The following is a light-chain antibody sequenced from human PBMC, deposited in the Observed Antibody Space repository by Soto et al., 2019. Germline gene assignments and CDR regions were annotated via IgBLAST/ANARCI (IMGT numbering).Light chain of an antibody. CDR3: QQYGRSPLT. Sequence: LVLTQSPGTLTLSPGKRATLSCRASQSVSSSSLAWFQQKPGQAPRLLIYGASSRATGIPDRFSGSGSGTDFTLTISRLEPEDFAVYHCQQYGRSPLTFGGGTKVDIK. CDR2: GAS. CDR1: QSVSSSS. J-gene: IGKJ4*01. V-gene: IGKV3-20*01.